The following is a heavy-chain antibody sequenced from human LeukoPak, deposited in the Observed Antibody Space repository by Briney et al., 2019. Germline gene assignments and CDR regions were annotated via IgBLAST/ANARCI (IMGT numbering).Heavy chain of an antibody. V-gene: IGHV5-51*01. CDR2: NITGDSDT. D-gene: IGHD5/OR15-5a*01. J-gene: IGHJ5*02. Sequence: ESLRISCMASGDNFNSNWITWVRHVPGKNLEWMGLNITGDSDTRYSPSFQGQVSMSADKSINTAHLPWSSLRASDTAMYYCGRRASHHHSFGLDSSVQFDLWGQGTLVTVSS. CDR1: GDNFNSNW. CDR3: GRRASHHHSFGLDSSVQFDL.